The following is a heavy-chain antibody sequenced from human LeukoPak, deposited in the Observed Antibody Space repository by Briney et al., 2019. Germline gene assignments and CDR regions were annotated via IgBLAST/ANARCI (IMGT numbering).Heavy chain of an antibody. CDR1: GYTFTTYA. Sequence: GASVKVSCKASGYTFTTYAIHWVRQAPGQRLEWMGWINAADNTKYSQKFQGRVTFTRDTSASTAYMELGSLRSEDTAIYYCAHLLDYGDNRLDFWGQGTLVTVSS. CDR2: INAADNT. D-gene: IGHD4-17*01. V-gene: IGHV1-3*01. J-gene: IGHJ4*02. CDR3: AHLLDYGDNRLDF.